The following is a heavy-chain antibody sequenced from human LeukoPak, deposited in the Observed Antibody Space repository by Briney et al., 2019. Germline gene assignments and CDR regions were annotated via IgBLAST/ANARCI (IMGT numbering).Heavy chain of an antibody. J-gene: IGHJ6*03. D-gene: IGHD5-24*01. V-gene: IGHV4-34*01. Sequence: SETLSVTCAVYGGSFSGYYWSWIRQPPGKGLEWIGEINQSGSTNYNPSLKSRVTISVDTSKNQFSLKLSSVTAADTAVYYCARGRWSRWLQPLYYYYYYMDVWGKGTTVTVSS. CDR2: INQSGST. CDR3: ARGRWSRWLQPLYYYYYYMDV. CDR1: GGSFSGYY.